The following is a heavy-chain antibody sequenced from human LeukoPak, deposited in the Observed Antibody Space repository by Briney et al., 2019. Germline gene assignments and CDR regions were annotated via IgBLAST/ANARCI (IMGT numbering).Heavy chain of an antibody. CDR1: GYTFTSYY. J-gene: IGHJ4*02. D-gene: IGHD3-16*01. CDR3: ARSTTMYYDYVWGRGFDY. Sequence: ASVKVSCKASGYTFTSYYMHWVRQAPGQGLEWMGIINPSGGSTSYAQKFQGRVTMTRDMSTSTVYMELSSLRSEDTAVYYCARSTTMYYDYVWGRGFDYWGQGTLVTVSS. CDR2: INPSGGST. V-gene: IGHV1-46*01.